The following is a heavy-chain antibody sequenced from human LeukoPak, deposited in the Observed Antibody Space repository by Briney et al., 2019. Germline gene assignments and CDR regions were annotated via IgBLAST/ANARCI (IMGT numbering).Heavy chain of an antibody. CDR2: ISSSSSYI. V-gene: IGHV3-21*01. CDR1: GFTFSSHS. Sequence: GGSLRLSCAASGFTFSSHSMNWVRQAPGKGLEWVTSISSSSSYIYYADSVKGRFTISRDNAKNSLYLQMNSLRAEDTAVYYCARELEGYYYDSSGYHGVPDRHYFYYGMDVWGQGTTVTVSS. CDR3: ARELEGYYYDSSGYHGVPDRHYFYYGMDV. J-gene: IGHJ6*02. D-gene: IGHD3-22*01.